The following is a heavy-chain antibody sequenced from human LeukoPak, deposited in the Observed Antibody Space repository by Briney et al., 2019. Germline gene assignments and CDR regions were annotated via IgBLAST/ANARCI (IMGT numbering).Heavy chain of an antibody. CDR2: IYSGGST. V-gene: IGHV3-66*01. CDR1: GFTASSNF. D-gene: IGHD1-14*01. CDR3: APLPGPYYFDY. Sequence: GGSLRLSCAASGFTASSNFMSGVRQAPGKGLEWVSVIYSGGSTYYADSVKGRFTISRDNSKNTLYLQMNSLRVEDTAVYYCAPLPGPYYFDYWGQGTLVTVSS. J-gene: IGHJ4*02.